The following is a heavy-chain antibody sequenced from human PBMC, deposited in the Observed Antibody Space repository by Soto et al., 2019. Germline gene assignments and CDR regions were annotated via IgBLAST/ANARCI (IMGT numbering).Heavy chain of an antibody. CDR1: GGSISSGNW. D-gene: IGHD1-26*01. Sequence: SGTLSLTCPVSGGSISSGNWWSWVRQPPGKGLEWIGEIYHSGSTNYNPSLKSRVTISVDKSKNQFSLKLSSVTAADTAVYYCARVSGSYYYGMDVWGQGTTVTVS. CDR3: ARVSGSYYYGMDV. V-gene: IGHV4-4*02. CDR2: IYHSGST. J-gene: IGHJ6*02.